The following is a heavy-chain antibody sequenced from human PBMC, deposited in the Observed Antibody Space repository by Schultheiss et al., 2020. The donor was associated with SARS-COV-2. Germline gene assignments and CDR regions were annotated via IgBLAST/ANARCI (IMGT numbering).Heavy chain of an antibody. Sequence: SETLSLTCTVSGGSISSYYWSWIRQPPGKGLEWIGYIYYSGSTYYNPSLKSLVTISVDTSKNQFSLKLSSVTAADTAVYYCASWSHTSGAFDYWGQGTLVTVSS. CDR1: GGSISSYY. J-gene: IGHJ4*02. CDR2: IYYSGST. CDR3: ASWSHTSGAFDY. V-gene: IGHV4-59*12. D-gene: IGHD1-26*01.